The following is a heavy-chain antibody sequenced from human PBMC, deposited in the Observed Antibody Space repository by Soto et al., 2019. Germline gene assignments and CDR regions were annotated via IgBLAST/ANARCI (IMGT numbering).Heavy chain of an antibody. CDR3: ARGHDILTGYYPFDY. V-gene: IGHV4-59*01. CDR2: IHYSGTT. J-gene: IGHJ4*02. D-gene: IGHD3-9*01. CDR1: GTSIISYY. Sequence: PSETLSLTCTVSGTSIISYYWSWIRQPPGKGLEWIANIHYSGTTNYNPSLASRVTISVATSKNQFSLKLSSVTAADTAVYYCARGHDILTGYYPFDYWGQGTPVTVSS.